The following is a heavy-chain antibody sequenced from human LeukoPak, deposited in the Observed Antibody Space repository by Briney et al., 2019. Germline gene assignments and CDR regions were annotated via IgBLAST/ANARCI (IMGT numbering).Heavy chain of an antibody. Sequence: GGSLRLSCTASGFSFSGHWMHWARQLPGKGLVWVSRISPTGSTTSYADSVKGRFTVSRDNAKNTLYLQVNSLRAEDTAVYYCAKAGGSYPLRYYFDYWGQGTLVTVSS. V-gene: IGHV3-74*01. CDR3: AKAGGSYPLRYYFDY. CDR1: GFSFSGHW. D-gene: IGHD1-26*01. J-gene: IGHJ4*02. CDR2: ISPTGSTT.